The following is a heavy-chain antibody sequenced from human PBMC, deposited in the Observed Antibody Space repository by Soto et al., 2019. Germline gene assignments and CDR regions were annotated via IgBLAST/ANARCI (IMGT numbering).Heavy chain of an antibody. J-gene: IGHJ4*02. CDR1: GFSLTTSGVG. V-gene: IGHV2-5*02. D-gene: IGHD3-22*01. CDR3: AHSSADSSGYTYYFDY. Sequence: SGATLVNPTQTLTLTCSFSGFSLTTSGVGVGWIRQPPGKALEWLALIYWDDDKRYSPSLKSRLTITKDTSKNQVVLTMTNMDPVDTATYYCAHSSADSSGYTYYFDYWGQGIFVTVSS. CDR2: IYWDDDK.